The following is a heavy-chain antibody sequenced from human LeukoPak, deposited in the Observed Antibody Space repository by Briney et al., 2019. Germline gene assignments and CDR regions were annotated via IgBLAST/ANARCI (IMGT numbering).Heavy chain of an antibody. CDR1: GGSISSGDYY. V-gene: IGHV4-30-4*01. D-gene: IGHD5-12*01. J-gene: IGHJ6*02. CDR2: IYYSGST. CDR3: AREATYSGYANYGMDV. Sequence: SETLSLTCTVSGGSISSGDYYWSWIRQPPGKGLEWIGYIYYSGSTYYNPSIKSRVTISVDTSKNQFSLKLSSVTAADTAVYYCAREATYSGYANYGMDVWGQGTTVTVSS.